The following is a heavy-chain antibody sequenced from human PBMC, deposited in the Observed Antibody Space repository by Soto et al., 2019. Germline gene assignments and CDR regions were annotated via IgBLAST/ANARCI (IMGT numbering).Heavy chain of an antibody. Sequence: QVQLVQSGAEVKKPGASVKVSCKASGYTFTSYGISWVRQAPGQGLEWMGWISAYNGNTNYAQKLQGRVTMTTDTSTSTDYMELRSLRSDDTAVYYCARDTLWFGELFDAYDIWGQGTMVTVSS. D-gene: IGHD3-10*01. V-gene: IGHV1-18*01. J-gene: IGHJ3*02. CDR3: ARDTLWFGELFDAYDI. CDR1: GYTFTSYG. CDR2: ISAYNGNT.